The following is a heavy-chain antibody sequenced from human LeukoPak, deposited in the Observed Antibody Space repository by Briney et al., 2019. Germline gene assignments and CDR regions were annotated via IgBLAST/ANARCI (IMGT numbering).Heavy chain of an antibody. D-gene: IGHD3-16*01. CDR2: ISNDGNNK. J-gene: IGHJ4*02. V-gene: IGHV3-30*18. CDR3: AKVRWGSDNALDS. CDR1: GFTFSNNA. Sequence: GGSLRLSCGVSGFTFSNNAMHWVRQAPGKGLEWVALISNDGNNKHYADSVKGRITISRDNSMNTLYLQMNSLRAEDTAVYYCAKVRWGSDNALDSWGQGTLVTGSS.